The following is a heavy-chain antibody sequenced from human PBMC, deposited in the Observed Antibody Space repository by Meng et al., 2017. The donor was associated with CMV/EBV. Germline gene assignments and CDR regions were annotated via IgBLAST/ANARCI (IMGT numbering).Heavy chain of an antibody. CDR1: GFTFSSYS. J-gene: IGHJ4*02. CDR3: ARVRVVPAAKGHFDY. CDR2: ISSISSTI. V-gene: IGHV3-48*04. Sequence: GGSLRLSCAASGFTFSSYSMNWVRQAPGKGLEWVSYISSISSTIYYADSVKGRFTISRDNAKNSLYLQMNSLRAEDTAVYYCARVRVVPAAKGHFDYWGQGTLVTVSS. D-gene: IGHD2-2*01.